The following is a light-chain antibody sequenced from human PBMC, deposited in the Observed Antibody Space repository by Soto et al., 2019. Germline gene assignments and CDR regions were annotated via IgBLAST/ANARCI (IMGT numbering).Light chain of an antibody. CDR2: DIS. CDR3: QQRSNRIT. J-gene: IGKJ5*01. CDR1: QSVAGS. Sequence: EFVLTQSPATLSLSPGERAILSCRASQSVAGSLAWYQQKPDQAPRLLIYDISTRAAAIPARFSGSGSGTDFPLTIRSLEPEDFALYYCQQRSNRITFGQGTRLEIK. V-gene: IGKV3-11*01.